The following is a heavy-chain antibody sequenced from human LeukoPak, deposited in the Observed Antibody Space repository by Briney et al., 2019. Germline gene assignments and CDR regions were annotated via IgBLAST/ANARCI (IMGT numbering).Heavy chain of an antibody. CDR3: ARPYYYGSGSLAY. D-gene: IGHD3-10*01. J-gene: IGHJ4*02. Sequence: SETLSLTCAVYGGSFSGYYWSWIRQPPGKGLEWIGEINHSGSTNYNPSLKSRVTISVDTSKNQFSLKLSSVTAADTAVYYCARPYYYGSGSLAYWGQGTLVTVSP. CDR1: GGSFSGYY. CDR2: INHSGST. V-gene: IGHV4-34*01.